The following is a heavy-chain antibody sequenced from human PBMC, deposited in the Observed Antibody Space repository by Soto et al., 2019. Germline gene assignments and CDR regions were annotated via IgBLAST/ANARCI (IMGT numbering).Heavy chain of an antibody. CDR3: AKALVEAAAGIVDY. D-gene: IGHD6-13*01. CDR2: ISGSGGST. CDR1: GFTFSSYA. Sequence: GGSLRLSCAASGFTFSSYAMSWVRQAPGKGLEWVSAISGSGGSTYYADSVKGRFTISRDNSKNTLYLQMNSLRAEDAAVYYCAKALVEAAAGIVDYWGQGTLVTVSS. J-gene: IGHJ4*02. V-gene: IGHV3-23*01.